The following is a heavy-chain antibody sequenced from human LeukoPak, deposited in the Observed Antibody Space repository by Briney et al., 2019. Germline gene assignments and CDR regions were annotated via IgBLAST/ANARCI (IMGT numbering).Heavy chain of an antibody. CDR3: ARDSSGWSTLYYYYGMDV. D-gene: IGHD6-19*01. V-gene: IGHV3-33*01. Sequence: PGGSLRLSCAASGFTFSAYGMHWVRQAPGKGLEWVAVIWYDGSNKYYADSVKGRFTISRDNSKNTLYLQMNSLRAEDTAVYYCARDSSGWSTLYYYYGMDVWGQGTTVTVSS. CDR1: GFTFSAYG. CDR2: IWYDGSNK. J-gene: IGHJ6*02.